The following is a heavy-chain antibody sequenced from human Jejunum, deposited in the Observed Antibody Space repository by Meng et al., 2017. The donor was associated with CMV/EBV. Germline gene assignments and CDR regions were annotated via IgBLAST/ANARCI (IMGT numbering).Heavy chain of an antibody. V-gene: IGHV3-21*06. CDR2: VDNSGTQK. J-gene: IGHJ3*01. CDR3: AGSSDGHYYAFKVLDV. D-gene: IGHD3-22*01. Sequence: FSSFHMNWGRQAQGKGREWVSFVDNSGTQKDYVDSVKGRFTISRDNAKNSLYLQMNSLRVEDTAVYYCAGSSDGHYYAFKVLDVWGQGTMVTVSS. CDR1: FSSFH.